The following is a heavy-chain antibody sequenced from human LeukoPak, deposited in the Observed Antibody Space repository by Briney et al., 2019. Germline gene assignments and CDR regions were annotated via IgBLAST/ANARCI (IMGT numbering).Heavy chain of an antibody. V-gene: IGHV4-4*02. CDR1: GGSITNTDY. CDR2: VNLQGAT. Sequence: SETLSLTCGVSGGSITNTDYWTWVRQPPGKGLEWIGEVNLQGATNYNPSLMGRVAISVDTSENHISLQLTSVTAADTAVYYCAREGGPYRPLDYSGQGTLVTVSS. J-gene: IGHJ4*02. CDR3: AREGGPYRPLDY.